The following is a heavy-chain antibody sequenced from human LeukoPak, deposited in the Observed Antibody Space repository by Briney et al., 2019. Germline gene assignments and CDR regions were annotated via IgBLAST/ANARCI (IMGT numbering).Heavy chain of an antibody. CDR3: ATVPPYYYGSGSYHWFDP. D-gene: IGHD3-10*01. CDR1: GYTFTDYY. CDR2: VDPEDGET. J-gene: IGHJ5*02. V-gene: IGHV1-69-2*01. Sequence: ASVKVSCKVSGYTFTDYYMHWVQQAPGKGLEWMGLVDPEDGETIYAEKFQGSVTITADTSTDTAYMELSSLRSEDTAVYYCATVPPYYYGSGSYHWFDPWGQGTLVTVSS.